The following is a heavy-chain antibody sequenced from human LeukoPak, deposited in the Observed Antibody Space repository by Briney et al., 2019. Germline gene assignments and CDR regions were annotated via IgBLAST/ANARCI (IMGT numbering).Heavy chain of an antibody. Sequence: GGSLRLSCAASGFTFSSYWMNWVRQAPGKGLVWVSRIASDGSSTTYADSVKGRFSISRDNAKNTLYLQMNSLRAEDTALYYCAKDVNYYYDTSNYYDYWGQGTLVTVSS. CDR2: IASDGSST. J-gene: IGHJ4*02. CDR3: AKDVNYYYDTSNYYDY. CDR1: GFTFSSYW. V-gene: IGHV3-74*01. D-gene: IGHD3-22*01.